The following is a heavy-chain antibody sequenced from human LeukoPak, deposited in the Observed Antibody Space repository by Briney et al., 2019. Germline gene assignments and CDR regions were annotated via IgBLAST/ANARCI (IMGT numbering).Heavy chain of an antibody. Sequence: SETLSLTCTVSRDSISSFYWTWIRQPAGKGLEWIGRIYSTGSTNYNPSLKSRVTMSVDTSKNQFSLGLRSVTAADTAVYYCARQIASAGTAGFDFWGQGALVTVSS. D-gene: IGHD6-13*01. J-gene: IGHJ4*02. CDR1: RDSISSFY. V-gene: IGHV4-4*07. CDR2: IYSTGST. CDR3: ARQIASAGTAGFDF.